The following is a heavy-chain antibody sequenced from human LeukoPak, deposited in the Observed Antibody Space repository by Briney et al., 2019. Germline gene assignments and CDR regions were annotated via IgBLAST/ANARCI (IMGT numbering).Heavy chain of an antibody. D-gene: IGHD4-17*01. J-gene: IGHJ4*02. CDR2: IICSSSYI. V-gene: IGHV3-21*01. CDR1: GFTFSSYS. CDR3: ARSSLRHGDYGR. Sequence: GGSLTLSCAASGFTFSSYSMNWVRQAPGKGLEWVSSIICSSSYIYYADSVEGRLTMSRDNAKNSLYLNMNGLRAEDTAVYYCARSSLRHGDYGRWGQGPLVTVSA.